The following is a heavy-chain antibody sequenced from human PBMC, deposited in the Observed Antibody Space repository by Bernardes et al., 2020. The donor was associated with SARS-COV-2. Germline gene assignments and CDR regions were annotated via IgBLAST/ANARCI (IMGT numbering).Heavy chain of an antibody. CDR2: ISSSSSYI. J-gene: IGHJ3*02. D-gene: IGHD5-18*01. V-gene: IGHV3-21*01. CDR3: ARDTLAVRGYVEGCAFDI. CDR1: GFTFSSYS. Sequence: GGSLRLSCAASGFTFSSYSMNWVRQAPGKGLEWVSSISSSSSYIYYADSVKGRFTISRDNAKNSLYLQMNSLRAEDTAVYYCARDTLAVRGYVEGCAFDIWGQGTMVTVSS.